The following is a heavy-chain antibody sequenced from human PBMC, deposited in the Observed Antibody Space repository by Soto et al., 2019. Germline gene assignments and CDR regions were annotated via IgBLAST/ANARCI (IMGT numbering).Heavy chain of an antibody. V-gene: IGHV1-69*06. Sequence: SVEVSCKASGGTFSSYAMSWVRQAPGQGLEWMGGIIPIFGTANYAQKFQGRVTITADKSTSTAYMELSSLRSEDTAVYYCARVVSATYYYYGMDVWGQRTTVTVS. CDR1: GGTFSSYA. CDR3: ARVVSATYYYYGMDV. CDR2: IIPIFGTA. D-gene: IGHD2-21*01. J-gene: IGHJ6*02.